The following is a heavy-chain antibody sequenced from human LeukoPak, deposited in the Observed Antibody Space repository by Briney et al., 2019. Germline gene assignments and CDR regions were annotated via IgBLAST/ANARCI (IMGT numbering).Heavy chain of an antibody. V-gene: IGHV3-23*01. J-gene: IGHJ4*02. CDR1: GFTFSSYA. CDR3: AKDLPAQRLSDS. CDR2: FTGGAGST. Sequence: GSLRLSCAASGFTFSSYAMSWVRQAPGKGLEWVSTFTGGAGSTYYADSVKGRFTISRDNSKNTLYLQMNSLRAEDTAVYYCAKDLPAQRLSDSWGQGTLVSVSS. D-gene: IGHD3-16*01.